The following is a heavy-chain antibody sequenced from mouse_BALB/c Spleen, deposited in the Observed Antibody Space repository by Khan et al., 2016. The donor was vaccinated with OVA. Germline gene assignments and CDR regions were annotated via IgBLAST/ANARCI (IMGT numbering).Heavy chain of an antibody. CDR3: AKARAYYRSDGWFAY. Sequence: QVQLKQSGAELAKPGASVKMSCKASGYTFTTYTIHWVKQRPGQGLEWIGYIIPSTDYTTYNQKFKDKATLTVDKSSSTAYMQLSSLTSDDSAVYYCAKARAYYRSDGWFAYWGQGTLVTVSA. D-gene: IGHD2-12*01. CDR2: IIPSTDYT. V-gene: IGHV1-4*01. J-gene: IGHJ3*01. CDR1: GYTFTTYT.